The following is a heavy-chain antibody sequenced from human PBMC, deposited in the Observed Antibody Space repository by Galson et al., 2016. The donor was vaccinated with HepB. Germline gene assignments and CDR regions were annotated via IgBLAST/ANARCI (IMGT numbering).Heavy chain of an antibody. V-gene: IGHV3-7*01. CDR3: TREEGMAGTWVAEYFQH. CDR1: GFTFSNYW. D-gene: IGHD6-19*01. CDR2: IKQDGSEI. Sequence: SLRLSCATSGFTFSNYWMSWVRQAPGKGLEWVANIKQDGSEIHYVDSVKGRFTISRDNAKKSLYLQMNSLRAEDSAVYYCTREEGMAGTWVAEYFQHWGQGTLVTVSS. J-gene: IGHJ1*01.